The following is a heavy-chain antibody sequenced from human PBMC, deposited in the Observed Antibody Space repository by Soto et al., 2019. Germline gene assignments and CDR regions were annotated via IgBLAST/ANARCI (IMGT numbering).Heavy chain of an antibody. Sequence: QVQLVQSGAEVQKPGSSVKVSCKASGGTFSSYTISWVRQAPGQGLEWMGRIIPILGIANYAQKFQGRVTITADKSTSTDYMELSSLRSEDTAVYYCARGTMITFGGVLDYWGQGTLVTVSS. J-gene: IGHJ4*02. CDR1: GGTFSSYT. CDR2: IIPILGIA. V-gene: IGHV1-69*02. CDR3: ARGTMITFGGVLDY. D-gene: IGHD3-16*01.